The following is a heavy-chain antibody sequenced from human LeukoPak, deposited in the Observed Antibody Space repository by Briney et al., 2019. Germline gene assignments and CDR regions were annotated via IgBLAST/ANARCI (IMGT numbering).Heavy chain of an antibody. CDR3: ADIHYYYYYGMDV. Sequence: GGSLRLSCAASGFTFSSYAMSWVRQAPGKGLEWVSAISGSGGSTYYADSVKGRFTISRDKSKNTLYLQMNSLRAEDTAVYYCADIHYYYYYGMDVWGQGTTVTVSS. D-gene: IGHD2-15*01. J-gene: IGHJ6*02. CDR1: GFTFSSYA. CDR2: ISGSGGST. V-gene: IGHV3-23*01.